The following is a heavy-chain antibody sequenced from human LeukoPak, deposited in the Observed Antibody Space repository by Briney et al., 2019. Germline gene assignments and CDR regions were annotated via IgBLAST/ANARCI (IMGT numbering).Heavy chain of an antibody. CDR2: IHTSGGT. V-gene: IGHV4-4*07. D-gene: IGHD2-2*01. J-gene: IGHJ3*02. Sequence: SETLSLTCSVSAGSISTYYWSWIRQPAGKGLEWIGRIHTSGGTNYNPSLKSRVTMSVDTSKNQFSLKLTSVTAADTAVYYCARDGGRTSSDAFEIWGQGTMVTVSS. CDR1: AGSISTYY. CDR3: ARDGGRTSSDAFEI.